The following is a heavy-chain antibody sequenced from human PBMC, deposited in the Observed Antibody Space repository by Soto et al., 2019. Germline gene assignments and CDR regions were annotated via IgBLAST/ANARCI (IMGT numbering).Heavy chain of an antibody. V-gene: IGHV4-39*01. CDR2: IYYSGST. J-gene: IGHJ6*02. CDR3: ARLGSSGRFGMDV. CDR1: GGSISSSSYY. D-gene: IGHD6-19*01. Sequence: PSETLSLTCTVSGGSISSSSYYWGWIRQPPGKGLEWIGSIYYSGSTYYNPSLKSRVTISVDTSKNQFSLKLSSVTAADTAVYYCARLGSSGRFGMDVWGQGTTVTVSS.